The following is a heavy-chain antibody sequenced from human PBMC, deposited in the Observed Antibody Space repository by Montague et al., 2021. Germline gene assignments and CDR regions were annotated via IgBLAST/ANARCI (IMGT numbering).Heavy chain of an antibody. J-gene: IGHJ4*02. V-gene: IGHV3-53*01. CDR3: ARDIAGDGYSHFDC. D-gene: IGHD5-24*01. Sequence: SRRLSFAASGFPVSSSHMNLVRQAPGQGLEWVSGIFDDGRTYHADSVKGRFTISRDNSKNTLFLQVNSLRAEDTAVYFCARDIAGDGYSHFDCWGQGTLVTVSS. CDR2: IFDDGRT. CDR1: GFPVSSSH.